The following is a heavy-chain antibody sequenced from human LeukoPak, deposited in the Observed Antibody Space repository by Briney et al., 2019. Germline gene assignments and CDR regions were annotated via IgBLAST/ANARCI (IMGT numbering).Heavy chain of an antibody. J-gene: IGHJ4*02. Sequence: GGSLRLSCAASRFTFNSYAMSWVRQAPGKGLEWVSVIGGSNGITFYADSVTGRFTISRDNSRNTLYLQMNSLRGDDTAVYYCAKDVGKWESLHFFDYWGQGTLVTVSS. D-gene: IGHD1-26*01. CDR2: IGGSNGIT. CDR1: RFTFNSYA. CDR3: AKDVGKWESLHFFDY. V-gene: IGHV3-23*01.